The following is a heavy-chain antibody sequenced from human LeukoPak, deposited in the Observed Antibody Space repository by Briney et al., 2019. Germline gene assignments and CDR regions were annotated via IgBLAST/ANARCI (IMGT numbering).Heavy chain of an antibody. CDR1: GFAFSNFA. CDR2: VSYEGTIK. Sequence: QAGGSLRLSCAASGFAFSNFAMNWVRQAPGKGLEWVAVVSYEGTIKYYTDSAKGRFTISRDNSNNVISLQMNNLTTEDTATYYCAREKFDSWGQGTLVTVSP. CDR3: AREKFDS. V-gene: IGHV3-30*14. J-gene: IGHJ5*01.